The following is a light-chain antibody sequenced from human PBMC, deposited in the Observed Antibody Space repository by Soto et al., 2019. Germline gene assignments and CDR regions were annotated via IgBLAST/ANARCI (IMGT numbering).Light chain of an antibody. CDR3: QSYDSSLSGSGV. Sequence: QSVLTQPPSVSGAPGQRVTISCTGSSSNIGAGYDVHWYQQLPGTAPKLIIYGNSNRPSGFPDRFAGSKSGTSASLAITGLQAEYGAEYYCQSYDSSLSGSGVFGTGTKLTVL. V-gene: IGLV1-40*01. J-gene: IGLJ1*01. CDR2: GNS. CDR1: SSNIGAGYD.